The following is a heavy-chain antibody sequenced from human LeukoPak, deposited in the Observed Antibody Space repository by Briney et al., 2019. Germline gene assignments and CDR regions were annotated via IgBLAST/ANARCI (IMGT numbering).Heavy chain of an antibody. J-gene: IGHJ6*02. CDR2: ISWNSGSI. Sequence: QPGRSLRLSCAASGFTFDDYAMHWVRQAPGKGLEWVPGISWNSGSIGYADSVKGRFTISRDNAKNSLYLQMNSLRAEDTALYYCAKDIRGDYYYGMDVWGQGTTVTVSS. V-gene: IGHV3-9*01. CDR1: GFTFDDYA. CDR3: AKDIRGDYYYGMDV.